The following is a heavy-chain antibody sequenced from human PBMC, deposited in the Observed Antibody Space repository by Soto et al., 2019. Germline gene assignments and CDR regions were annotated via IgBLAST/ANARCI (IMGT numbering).Heavy chain of an antibody. J-gene: IGHJ4*02. CDR3: ARGNMVRGVIDY. V-gene: IGHV4-31*03. D-gene: IGHD3-10*01. CDR2: IYYSGST. Sequence: QVQLQESGPGLVKPSQTLSLTCTVSGGSISSGGYYWSWIRQRPGKGLEWIGYIYYSGSTYYNPSLKSRVTISVDTSKNQFSLQLSSVTAADTAVYYCARGNMVRGVIDYWGQGTLVTVSS. CDR1: GGSISSGGYY.